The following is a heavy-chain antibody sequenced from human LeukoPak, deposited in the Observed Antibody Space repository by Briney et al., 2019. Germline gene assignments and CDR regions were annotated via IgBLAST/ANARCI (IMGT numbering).Heavy chain of an antibody. CDR3: ARLRWAAGDGYYFDY. D-gene: IGHD6-13*01. CDR2: INPGNADT. V-gene: IGHV5-51*01. CDR1: GYGFTTCW. Sequence: GESLKISCKGSGYGFTTCWIGWVRQMPGKGLEWMGVINPGNADTRYSPSFQGQVTISADKSITTAYLQWSSLKASDTAMYYCARLRWAAGDGYYFDYWGQGTPVTVSS. J-gene: IGHJ4*02.